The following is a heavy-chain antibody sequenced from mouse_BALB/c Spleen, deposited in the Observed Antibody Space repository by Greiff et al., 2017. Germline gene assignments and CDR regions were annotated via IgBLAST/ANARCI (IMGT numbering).Heavy chain of an antibody. CDR3: ARGGYGSSYYFDY. CDR1: GFTFSDYY. Sequence: EVMLVESGGGLVKPGGSLKLSCAASGFTFSDYYMYWVRQTPEKRLEWVATISDGGSYTYYPDSVKGRFTISRDNAKNNLYLQMSSLKSEDTAMYYCARGGYGSSYYFDYWGQGTTLTVSS. J-gene: IGHJ2*01. D-gene: IGHD1-1*01. V-gene: IGHV5-4*02. CDR2: ISDGGSYT.